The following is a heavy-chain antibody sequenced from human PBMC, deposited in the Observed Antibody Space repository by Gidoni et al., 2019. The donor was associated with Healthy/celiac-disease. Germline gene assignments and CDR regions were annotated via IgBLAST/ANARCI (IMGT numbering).Heavy chain of an antibody. J-gene: IGHJ6*02. V-gene: IGHV4-4*02. CDR1: GGSISSSNW. CDR3: ARCSGGSCSYGMDV. Sequence: QVQLQESGPGLVTPSGPLSLTCAVSGGSISSSNWWSWVRQPPGKGLEWIGEIYHSGSTNYNQSLKSRVTIAVDNAKNQFSLKLSSVTAADTAVYYCARCSGGSCSYGMDVWGQGTTVTVSS. D-gene: IGHD2-15*01. CDR2: IYHSGST.